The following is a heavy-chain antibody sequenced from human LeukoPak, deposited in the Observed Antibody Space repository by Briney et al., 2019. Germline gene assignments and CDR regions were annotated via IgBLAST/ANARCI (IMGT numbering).Heavy chain of an antibody. Sequence: PSETLSLTCTVSGGSISSYYWSWIRQPPGKGLEWIGYIYYSGSTNYNPSLKSRVTISVDTSKNQFSLKLSSVTAADTAVYYCATPSSGWYGDAFDIWGQGTMVTVSS. CDR2: IYYSGST. CDR3: ATPSSGWYGDAFDI. D-gene: IGHD6-19*01. CDR1: GGSISSYY. V-gene: IGHV4-59*01. J-gene: IGHJ3*02.